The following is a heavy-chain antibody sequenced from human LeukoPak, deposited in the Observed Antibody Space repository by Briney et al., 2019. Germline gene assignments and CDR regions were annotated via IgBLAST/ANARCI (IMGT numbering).Heavy chain of an antibody. Sequence: GGSLRLSCAASGFTFSSYAMHWVRQAPGKGLEYVSAISSNGGSTYYANSVKGRFTISRDNAKNSLYLQMNSLRAEDTAVYYCAKDLHYYGRDYFDYWGQGTLVTVSS. J-gene: IGHJ4*02. CDR2: ISSNGGST. V-gene: IGHV3-64*01. CDR1: GFTFSSYA. D-gene: IGHD3-10*01. CDR3: AKDLHYYGRDYFDY.